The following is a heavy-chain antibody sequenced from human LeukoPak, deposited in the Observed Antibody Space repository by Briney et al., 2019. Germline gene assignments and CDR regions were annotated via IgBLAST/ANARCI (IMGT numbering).Heavy chain of an antibody. J-gene: IGHJ4*02. Sequence: SETLSLTCTVSGGSISSSSYYWGWIRQPPGKGLEWIGSIYYSGSTYYNPSLKSRVTISVDTSKNQFSLKLSSVTAADTAVYYCARTLRYCSGGSCYYSFYFDYWAREPWSPSPQ. D-gene: IGHD2-15*01. CDR3: ARTLRYCSGGSCYYSFYFDY. CDR2: IYYSGST. V-gene: IGHV4-39*07. CDR1: GGSISSSSYY.